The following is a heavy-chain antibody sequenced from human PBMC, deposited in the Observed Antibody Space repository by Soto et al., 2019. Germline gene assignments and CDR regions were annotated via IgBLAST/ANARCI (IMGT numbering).Heavy chain of an antibody. CDR1: GYTFTSYD. V-gene: IGHV1-8*01. CDR2: MNPNSGNT. J-gene: IGHJ6*03. Sequence: QVQLVQSGAEVKKPGASVKVSCKASGYTFTSYDINWVRQATGQGLEWMGWMNPNSGNTGYAQKFQGRVTMTRNTSISTAYMELSSLRSEDTAVYYCARAEGYCSSTSCRYYYYYYIDVWGKGTTVTVSS. CDR3: ARAEGYCSSTSCRYYYYYYIDV. D-gene: IGHD2-2*01.